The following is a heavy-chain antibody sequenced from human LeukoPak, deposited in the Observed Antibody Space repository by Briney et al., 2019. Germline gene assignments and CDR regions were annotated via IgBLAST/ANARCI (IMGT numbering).Heavy chain of an antibody. V-gene: IGHV3-64*01. CDR2: ITSNGAST. CDR1: GFTFSSYA. J-gene: IGHJ4*02. Sequence: GGSLRLSCAASGFTFSSYAMHWVRQAPGKGLEYVSAITSNGASTYYTNSMKGRFTISRDNSKNTLYLQMNSLRAEDTAVYYCAKDPGYVSGTYSDYWGQGTLVTVSS. D-gene: IGHD3-10*01. CDR3: AKDPGYVSGTYSDY.